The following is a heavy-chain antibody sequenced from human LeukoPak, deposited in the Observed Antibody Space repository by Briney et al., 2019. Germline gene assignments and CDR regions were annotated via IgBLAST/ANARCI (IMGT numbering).Heavy chain of an antibody. J-gene: IGHJ4*02. CDR1: GGSFSGYY. CDR3: ARRFYCSSTSCYTLAAAGDYYFDY. D-gene: IGHD2-2*02. CDR2: INHSGST. V-gene: IGHV4-34*01. Sequence: SETLSLTCAVYGGSFSGYYWSWIRQPPGKGLEWIGEINHSGSTNYNPSLKSRVTISVDTSKNQFSLKLSSVTAADMAVYYCARRFYCSSTSCYTLAAAGDYYFDYWGQGTLVTVSS.